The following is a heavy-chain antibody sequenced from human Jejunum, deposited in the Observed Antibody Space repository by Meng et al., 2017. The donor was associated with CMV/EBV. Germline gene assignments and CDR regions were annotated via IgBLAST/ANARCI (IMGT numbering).Heavy chain of an antibody. V-gene: IGHV5-51*01. CDR2: IYPGDSDT. CDR3: SSADSEVGASPLDS. J-gene: IGHJ4*02. CDR1: GYNFTTYG. D-gene: IGHD1-26*01. Sequence: SGYNFTTYGIAWVRQRPGKGLKWMEIIYPGDSDTRYNPTSQGKGSISAEKATSNAHLQWSSLKATDTAIYYCSSADSEVGASPLDSWGQGTLVTVSS.